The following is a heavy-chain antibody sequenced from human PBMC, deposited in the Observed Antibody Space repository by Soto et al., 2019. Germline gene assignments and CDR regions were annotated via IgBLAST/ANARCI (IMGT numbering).Heavy chain of an antibody. CDR2: INPNGGAT. J-gene: IGHJ6*03. CDR1: GDSFNDYY. Sequence: QVQLVQSGAEVRKPGASVTVSCRSSGDSFNDYYIHWVRHAPGQGFEWMGWINPNGGATKYAQKFQGWVSMTRDTSIRTVYMQLSRLRSDDTAVYYCARESGGATATLDYYYFYMDVWGTGTTVTVSS. V-gene: IGHV1-2*04. CDR3: ARESGGATATLDYYYFYMDV. D-gene: IGHD5-12*01.